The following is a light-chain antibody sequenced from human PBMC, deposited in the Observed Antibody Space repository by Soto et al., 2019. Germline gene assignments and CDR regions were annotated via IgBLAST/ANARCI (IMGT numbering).Light chain of an antibody. V-gene: IGLV1-51*01. J-gene: IGLJ3*02. CDR1: SSNIGNNY. CDR2: DNN. Sequence: QSVLTQPPSVSASPGQKVTISCSGSSSNIGNNYVSWYQQLPGTAPQVLIYDNNNRPSGIPDRFSGSKSGTSATLGITGLQTGDEADYYCGTWDSSLSAGVFGGGTKVTVL. CDR3: GTWDSSLSAGV.